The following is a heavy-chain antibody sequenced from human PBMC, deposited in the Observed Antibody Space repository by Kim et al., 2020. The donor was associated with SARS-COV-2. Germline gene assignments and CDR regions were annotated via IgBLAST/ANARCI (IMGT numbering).Heavy chain of an antibody. CDR3: AAMVRGVNYNWFDP. Sequence: SETLSLTCTVSGGSISSYYWSWIRQPPGKGLEWIGYIYYSGSTNYNPSLKSRVTISVDTSKNQFSLKLSSVTAADTAVYYCAAMVRGVNYNWFDPWGQGTLVTVSS. D-gene: IGHD3-10*01. CDR1: GGSISSYY. J-gene: IGHJ5*02. CDR2: IYYSGST. V-gene: IGHV4-59*13.